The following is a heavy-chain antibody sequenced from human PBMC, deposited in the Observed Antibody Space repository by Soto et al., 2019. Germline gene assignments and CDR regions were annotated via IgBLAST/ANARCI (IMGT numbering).Heavy chain of an antibody. CDR3: ARGGTGTTSTVGFFDY. D-gene: IGHD1-7*01. CDR1: GFTFSSYA. CDR2: ISYDGSNK. Sequence: QVQLVESGGGVVQPGRSLRLSCAASGFTFSSYAMHWVRQAPGKGLEWVAVISYDGSNKYYADSVKGRFTISRDNSKNTLYLQMNSLRAEDTALYYCARGGTGTTSTVGFFDYWGQGTLVTVSS. V-gene: IGHV3-30-3*01. J-gene: IGHJ4*02.